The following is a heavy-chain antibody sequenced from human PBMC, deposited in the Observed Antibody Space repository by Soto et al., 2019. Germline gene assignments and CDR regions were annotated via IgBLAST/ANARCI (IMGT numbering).Heavy chain of an antibody. CDR1: GASINSGVYY. V-gene: IGHV4-30-4*01. J-gene: IGHJ4*02. Sequence: PSETLSLTCTVSGASINSGVYYWTWIRQPPGKGLEWIGYIFYTGSTNHNPSLTSRVTISVDTSKNQFSLKLSSVTAADTAVYYCARGGIAPLYFFDFWGQGTPVTVSS. CDR2: IFYTGST. CDR3: ARGGIAPLYFFDF. D-gene: IGHD6-13*01.